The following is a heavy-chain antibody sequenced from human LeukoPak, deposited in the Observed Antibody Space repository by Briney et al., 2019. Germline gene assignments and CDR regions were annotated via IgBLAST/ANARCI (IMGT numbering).Heavy chain of an antibody. CDR2: ISSSSKYI. CDR3: ARDWTVGARDY. CDR1: GFTFLSHS. Sequence: GGSLRLSCAASGFTFLSHSMNWVRQAPGKGLEWVSSISSSSKYIDYADSVKGRFTIFRDNAENSLHLQMKSLRAEDTAVYYCARDWTVGARDYWGQGTLVTVSS. V-gene: IGHV3-21*01. D-gene: IGHD1-26*01. J-gene: IGHJ4*02.